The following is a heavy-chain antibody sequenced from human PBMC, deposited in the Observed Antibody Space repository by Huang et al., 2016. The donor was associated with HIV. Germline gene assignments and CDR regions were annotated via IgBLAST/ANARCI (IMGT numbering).Heavy chain of an antibody. CDR2: INSDGSST. CDR3: ARDPRIQSWLNFFDY. V-gene: IGHV3-74*01. J-gene: IGHJ4*02. CDR1: GLSISSFW. Sequence: EVQLVESGGGLVQPGGSLRLSCAASGLSISSFWMHWVRQAPGKGLGWVSRINSDGSSTSYADSGKGRFTSSRDNAKNTLYLQMNSLRAEDTAVYYCARDPRIQSWLNFFDYWGQGTLVSVSS. D-gene: IGHD3-22*01.